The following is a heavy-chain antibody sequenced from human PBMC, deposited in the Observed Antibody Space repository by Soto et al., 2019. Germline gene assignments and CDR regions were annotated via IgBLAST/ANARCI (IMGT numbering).Heavy chain of an antibody. J-gene: IGHJ4*02. CDR1: GFTFSSYS. CDR3: ASWGYGSGSYVSFDY. CDR2: ISSSSSTI. D-gene: IGHD3-10*01. V-gene: IGHV3-48*01. Sequence: EVQLVESGGGLVQPGGSLRLSCAASGFTFSSYSMNWVRQAPGKGLEWVSYISSSSSTIYYADSVKGRFTISRDNAKNSLYLQRTSLRAEDTAVYYCASWGYGSGSYVSFDYWGQGTLVTVSS.